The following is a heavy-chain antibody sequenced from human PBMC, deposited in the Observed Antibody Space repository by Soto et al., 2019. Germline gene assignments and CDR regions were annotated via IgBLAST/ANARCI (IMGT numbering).Heavy chain of an antibody. J-gene: IGHJ4*02. D-gene: IGHD3-16*01. CDR1: GFTFSSYG. CDR2: ISYDGSNK. V-gene: IGHV3-30*18. Sequence: ESGGGVVQPGRSLRLSCAASGFTFSSYGMHWVRQAPGKGLEWVAVISYDGSNKYYADSVKGRFTISRDNSKNTLYLQMNSLRAEDTAVYYCAKGPVTYYFDYWGQGTLVTVSS. CDR3: AKGPVTYYFDY.